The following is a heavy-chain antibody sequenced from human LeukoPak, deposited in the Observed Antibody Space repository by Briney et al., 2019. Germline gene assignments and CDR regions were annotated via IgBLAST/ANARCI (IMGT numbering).Heavy chain of an antibody. J-gene: IGHJ4*02. CDR2: ISGDGGST. CDR1: GFTFDVYA. CDR3: AKGTTVTTLDY. V-gene: IGHV3-43*02. Sequence: PGGSLRLSFEASGFTFDVYAMHWSGQAPGKGLEWVSLISGDGGSTYYADSVKGRFTISRDNSKNSLYLQMNSLRTEDTALYYCAKGTTVTTLDYWGQGTLVTVSS. D-gene: IGHD4-17*01.